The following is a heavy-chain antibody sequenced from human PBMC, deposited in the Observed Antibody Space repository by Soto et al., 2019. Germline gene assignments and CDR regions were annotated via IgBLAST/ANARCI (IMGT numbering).Heavy chain of an antibody. Sequence: GGSLRLSCAASGFTFSDHYMDWVRQAPGKGLEWVGRTRNKANSYTTEYAASVKGRFTISRDDSKNSLYLQMNSLKTEDTAVYYCAREATVTRPNPYYGMDVWGQGTTVTVSS. D-gene: IGHD4-17*01. J-gene: IGHJ6*02. CDR1: GFTFSDHY. CDR2: TRNKANSYTT. V-gene: IGHV3-72*01. CDR3: AREATVTRPNPYYGMDV.